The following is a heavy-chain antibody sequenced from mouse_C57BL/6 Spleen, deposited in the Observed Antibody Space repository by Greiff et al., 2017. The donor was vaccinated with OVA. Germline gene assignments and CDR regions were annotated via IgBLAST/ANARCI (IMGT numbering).Heavy chain of an antibody. J-gene: IGHJ4*01. CDR2: ISSGSSTI. V-gene: IGHV5-17*01. D-gene: IGHD1-1*01. Sequence: EVHLVESGAGLVKPGGSLKLSCAASRFTFRDYGMHWVRQAPEKGLEWVAYISSGSSTIYYADTVKGRFTISRDNGTNTLYLQLTRLRYEDTDVYYCARHCYYGYAFDYWGQGTSVTVSS. CDR3: ARHCYYGYAFDY. CDR1: RFTFRDYG.